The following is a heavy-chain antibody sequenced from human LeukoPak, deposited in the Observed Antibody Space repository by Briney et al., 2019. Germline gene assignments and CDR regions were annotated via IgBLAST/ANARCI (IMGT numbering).Heavy chain of an antibody. J-gene: IGHJ3*02. CDR2: IIPILGIA. CDR1: GGTFSTYA. CDR3: AREIVVVVAATVAFDI. V-gene: IGHV1-69*04. Sequence: SVKVSCKASGGTFSTYAISWVRQAPGQGLEWMGRIIPILGIANYAQKFQGRVTITADKSTSTAYMELSSLRSEDTAVYYCAREIVVVVAATVAFDIWRQPTKVTVSS. D-gene: IGHD2-15*01.